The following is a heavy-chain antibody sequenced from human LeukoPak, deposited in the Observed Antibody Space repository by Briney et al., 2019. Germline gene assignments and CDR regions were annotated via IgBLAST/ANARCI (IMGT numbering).Heavy chain of an antibody. CDR1: GGSISNYY. Sequence: SETLSLTCTVSGGSISNYYWSWIRQPPGRGLEWIGYVYSSGSTNYNPSLKSRVTISVDTSKNQLSLKLSSVTAADAAVYYCARGPTRYYFDYWGQGTLVTVSS. CDR2: VYSSGST. V-gene: IGHV4-59*01. J-gene: IGHJ4*02. CDR3: ARGPTRYYFDY.